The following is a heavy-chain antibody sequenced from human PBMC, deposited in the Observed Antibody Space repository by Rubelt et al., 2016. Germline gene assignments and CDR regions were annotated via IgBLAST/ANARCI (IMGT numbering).Heavy chain of an antibody. CDR3: ATVSCSGGSCYSLSLGY. J-gene: IGHJ4*02. CDR1: GYTLTELS. Sequence: QVQLVQSGAEVKKPGASVKVSCKASGYTLTELSMHWVRQAPGKGLEWMGGFDPEDGEPIYAQKFHGQGTMTDDTSTDTAYMVLSSLRSEDTAAYYCATVSCSGGSCYSLSLGYWGQGTLVTVSS. D-gene: IGHD2-15*01. V-gene: IGHV1-24*01. CDR2: FDPEDGEP.